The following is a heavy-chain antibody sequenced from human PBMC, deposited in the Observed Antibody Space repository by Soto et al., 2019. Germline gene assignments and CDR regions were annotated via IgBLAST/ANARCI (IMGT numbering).Heavy chain of an antibody. Sequence: SETLSLTCAVSGGSFTSNNWWTWVRQPPGQGLEWIGEIYRTGSTNYNPSLKSRATISLDKSENQFSLKVTSLTAADTAVYYCASRDPGTSVDYWGQGTLVTVSS. V-gene: IGHV4-4*02. CDR2: IYRTGST. J-gene: IGHJ4*02. D-gene: IGHD1-7*01. CDR1: GGSFTSNNW. CDR3: ASRDPGTSVDY.